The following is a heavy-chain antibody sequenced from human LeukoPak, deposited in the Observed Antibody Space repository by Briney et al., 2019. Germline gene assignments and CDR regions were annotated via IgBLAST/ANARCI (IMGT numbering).Heavy chain of an antibody. CDR2: IYYSGST. D-gene: IGHD4-23*01. J-gene: IGHJ4*02. CDR1: GGSISSGGYY. V-gene: IGHV4-30-4*08. CDR3: ARDYGGNVADY. Sequence: PSQTLSLTCTVSGGSISSGGYYWSWIRQPPGKGLEWIGYIYYSGSTYYNPSLKSRVTISVDRSKNQFSLKLSSVTAADTAVYYCARDYGGNVADYWGQGTLVTVSS.